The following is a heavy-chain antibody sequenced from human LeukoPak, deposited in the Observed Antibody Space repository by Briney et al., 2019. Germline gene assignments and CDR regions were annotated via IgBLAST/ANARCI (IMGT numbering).Heavy chain of an antibody. CDR3: ARELTENYYYYYGMDV. V-gene: IGHV1-2*04. Sequence: ASVKVSCKASGYTFTSYAMNWVRQAPGQGFEWMGWINPNSGGTNYAQKFQGWVTMTRDTSISTAYMELSRLRSDDTAVYYCARELTENYYYYYGMDVWGQGTTVTVSS. CDR1: GYTFTSYA. D-gene: IGHD1-14*01. J-gene: IGHJ6*02. CDR2: INPNSGGT.